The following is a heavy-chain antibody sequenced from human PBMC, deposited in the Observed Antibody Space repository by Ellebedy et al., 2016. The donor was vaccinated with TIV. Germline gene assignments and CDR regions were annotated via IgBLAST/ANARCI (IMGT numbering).Heavy chain of an antibody. CDR2: INRDGSST. CDR1: GFTFSSHW. D-gene: IGHD3-3*01. J-gene: IGHJ3*02. CDR3: ARDCGVSLFGVITPGASDI. V-gene: IGHV3-74*01. Sequence: GGSLRLXCATSGFTFSSHWMHWVRQAPGKGLVWVSRINRDGSSTGYADSVKGRLTISRDNAKNTLYLQMDSLRAEDTAVYYCARDCGVSLFGVITPGASDIWGQGTMVTVSS.